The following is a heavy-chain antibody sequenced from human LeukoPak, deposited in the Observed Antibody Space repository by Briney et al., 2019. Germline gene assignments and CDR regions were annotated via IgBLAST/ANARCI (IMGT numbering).Heavy chain of an antibody. CDR3: ARPSYDQEGDY. CDR2: IIPILGIA. V-gene: IGHV1-69*04. J-gene: IGHJ4*02. CDR1: GGTFSSYA. Sequence: GASVKVSCKASGGTFSSYAISWVRQAPGQGLEWMGRIIPILGIANYAQKFQGRVTITADKSTSTAYMELSSLRSEDTAVYYCARPSYDQEGDYWGQGTLVTVSS. D-gene: IGHD5-12*01.